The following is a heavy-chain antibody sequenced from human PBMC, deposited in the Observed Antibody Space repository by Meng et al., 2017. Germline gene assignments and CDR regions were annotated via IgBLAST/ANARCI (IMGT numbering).Heavy chain of an antibody. CDR1: GGSISSGSYF. D-gene: IGHD2-2*01. CDR3: ARTGSCTSTSCYDYFYGLDV. V-gene: IGHV4-61*02. J-gene: IGHJ6*02. Sequence: LRLSCTVSGGSISSGSYFWSWIRQPAGKGLEWIGRIYTSESTNYNPSLKSRVTISVDTSKNQFSLRLSSVTAADTAVYYGARTGSCTSTSCYDYFYGLDVWGQGTMVTVSS. CDR2: IYTSEST.